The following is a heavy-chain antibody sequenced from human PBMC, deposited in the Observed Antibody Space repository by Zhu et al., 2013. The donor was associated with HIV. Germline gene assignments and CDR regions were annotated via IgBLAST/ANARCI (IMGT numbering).Heavy chain of an antibody. D-gene: IGHD2-21*02. V-gene: IGHV3-23*01. Sequence: EVQLLESGGGLLQPGGSLRLSCAASGFTFPTYTMAWVRQAPGKGLEWVSDINKSGDRTYYADSVKGRFTISRDNSKNTLYLQMSSLRVDDTAIYYCAKAMTASSYDCWGQGTLVTVSS. CDR3: AKAMTASSYDC. CDR2: INKSGDRT. J-gene: IGHJ4*02. CDR1: GFTFPTYT.